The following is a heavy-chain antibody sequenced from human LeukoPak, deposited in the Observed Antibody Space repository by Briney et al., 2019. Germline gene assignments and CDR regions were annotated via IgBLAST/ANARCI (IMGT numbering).Heavy chain of an antibody. D-gene: IGHD3-22*01. V-gene: IGHV3-23*01. CDR1: GFTFSSYA. CDR3: AKSIYYDSSGYYDY. J-gene: IGHJ4*02. Sequence: PGGSLRLSCAASGFTFSSYAVSWVRQAPGKGLEWVSAISGSGGSTYYADSVKGRFTISRDNSKNTLYLQMNSLRAEDTAVYYCAKSIYYDSSGYYDYWGQGTLVTVSS. CDR2: ISGSGGST.